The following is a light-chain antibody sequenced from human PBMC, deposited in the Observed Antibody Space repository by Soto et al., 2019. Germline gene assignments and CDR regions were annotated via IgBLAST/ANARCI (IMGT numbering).Light chain of an antibody. CDR2: EGS. CDR1: SSDVGSYNL. J-gene: IGLJ1*01. CDR3: CSYAGSSTDYV. V-gene: IGLV2-23*01. Sequence: QSAPTQPASVSGSPGQSITISCTGTSSDVGSYNLVSWYQQHPGKAPKLMIYEGSKRPSGVSNRFSGSKSGNTASLTISGLQAEDEADYYCCSYAGSSTDYVFGTGTKLTVL.